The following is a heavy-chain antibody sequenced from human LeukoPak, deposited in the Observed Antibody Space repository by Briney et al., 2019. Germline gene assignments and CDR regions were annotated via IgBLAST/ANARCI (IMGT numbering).Heavy chain of an antibody. CDR1: GGSISSYY. Sequence: PSETLSLTCPVSGGSISSYYWSWIRQPPGKGLEWIGYIYYSGSTNYNPSLKSRVTISVDTSKNQCSLKLSSVAAADTAVYYCAGGHSSSWRHFDYWGQGTLVTVSS. V-gene: IGHV4-59*01. CDR2: IYYSGST. D-gene: IGHD6-13*01. CDR3: AGGHSSSWRHFDY. J-gene: IGHJ4*02.